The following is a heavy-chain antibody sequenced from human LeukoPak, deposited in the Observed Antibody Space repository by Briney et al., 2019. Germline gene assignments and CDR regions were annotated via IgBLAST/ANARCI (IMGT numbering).Heavy chain of an antibody. Sequence: SETLSLTCTVSGGSISSSSYYWGWIRQPPGKGLKWIGSIYYSGSTYYNPSLKSRVTISVDTSKNQFSLKLSSVTAADTAVYYCARWLQLTFDYWGQGTLVTVSS. CDR1: GGSISSSSYY. D-gene: IGHD5-12*01. V-gene: IGHV4-39*01. J-gene: IGHJ4*02. CDR3: ARWLQLTFDY. CDR2: IYYSGST.